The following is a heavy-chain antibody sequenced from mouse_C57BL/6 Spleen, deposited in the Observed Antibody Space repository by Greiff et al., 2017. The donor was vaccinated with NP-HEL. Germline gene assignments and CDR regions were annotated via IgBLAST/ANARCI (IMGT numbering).Heavy chain of an antibody. J-gene: IGHJ4*01. CDR1: GYSFTGYY. CDR2: INPCTGGT. V-gene: IGHV1-43*01. CDR3: VPYYDGSNYYAMDY. D-gene: IGHD1-1*01. Sequence: VQLQQSGPALVKPGASVKISCKASGYSFTGYYMHWVKQSSEKSLEWIGEINPCTGGTSYNQKFKGTATLTVDKSSSTAYLQLKSLTSEDSAVYYCVPYYDGSNYYAMDYWGQGTSVTGSS.